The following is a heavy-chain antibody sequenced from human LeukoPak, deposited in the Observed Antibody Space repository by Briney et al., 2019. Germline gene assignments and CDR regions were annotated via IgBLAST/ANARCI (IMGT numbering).Heavy chain of an antibody. J-gene: IGHJ6*02. D-gene: IGHD5-18*01. CDR2: IIPILDVA. CDR3: ARFPVRGYTYGSVIHHMDV. Sequence: SVTVSCKASGGTFNTYAITWVRQAPGQGLEWMGRIIPILDVADSAQRFQGRVTITADSSTSTVYMELNSLRSEDTAIYYCARFPVRGYTYGSVIHHMDVWGQGTTVIVSS. CDR1: GGTFNTYA. V-gene: IGHV1-69*04.